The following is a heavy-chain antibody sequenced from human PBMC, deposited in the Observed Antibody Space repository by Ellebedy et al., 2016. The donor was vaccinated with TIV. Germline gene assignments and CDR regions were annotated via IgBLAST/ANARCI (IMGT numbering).Heavy chain of an antibody. CDR3: ARGGIAVAGFGY. J-gene: IGHJ4*02. CDR1: GGTFSSYA. CDR2: IIPIFGTA. V-gene: IGHV1-69*06. D-gene: IGHD6-19*01. Sequence: SVKVSXXASGGTFSSYAISWVRQAPGQGLEWMGGIIPIFGTANYAQKFQGRVTITADKSTSTAYMELSSLRSEDTAVYYCARGGIAVAGFGYWGQGTLVTVSS.